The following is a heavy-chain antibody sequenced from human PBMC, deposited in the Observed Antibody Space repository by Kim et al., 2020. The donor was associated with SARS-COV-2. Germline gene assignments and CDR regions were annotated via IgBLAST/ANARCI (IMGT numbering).Heavy chain of an antibody. D-gene: IGHD4-17*01. CDR3: ARDWDGDYVGPFDY. CDR1: GGSISSGGYY. CDR2: IYYSGST. J-gene: IGHJ4*02. V-gene: IGHV4-31*03. Sequence: SETLSLTCTVSGGSISSGGYYWSWIRQHPGKGMEWIGYIYYSGSTYYNPSLKSRVTISVDTSKNQFSLKLSSVTAADTAVYYCARDWDGDYVGPFDYWGQGTLVTVSS.